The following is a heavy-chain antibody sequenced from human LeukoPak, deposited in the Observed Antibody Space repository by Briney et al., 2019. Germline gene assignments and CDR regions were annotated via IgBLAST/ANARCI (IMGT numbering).Heavy chain of an antibody. Sequence: SETLSLTCTVSGGSISSGSYYWSWIRQPAGKRLEWIGRIYSSGSTNYDPSLKSRVTISVDTSKNQFSLKLSSVTAADTAVYYCASTRNYDLWSGSGYFDLWGRGTLVTVSS. D-gene: IGHD3-3*01. V-gene: IGHV4-61*02. CDR1: GGSISSGSYY. J-gene: IGHJ2*01. CDR3: ASTRNYDLWSGSGYFDL. CDR2: IYSSGST.